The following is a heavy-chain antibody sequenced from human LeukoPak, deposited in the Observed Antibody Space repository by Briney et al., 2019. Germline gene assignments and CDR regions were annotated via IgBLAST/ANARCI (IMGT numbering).Heavy chain of an antibody. CDR3: ARAMKTTRAISGVYSYHYYMDV. Sequence: PSETLSLTCVVYGGSFSGYYWSWIRQSPGTGLEWIGDINHSGSTKYNPSLKSRVTISLDTSKTQFSLKLSSVTAADTGVCYCARAMKTTRAISGVYSYHYYMDVWGRGTTVTVSS. CDR1: GGSFSGYY. D-gene: IGHD1-7*01. V-gene: IGHV4-34*01. J-gene: IGHJ6*03. CDR2: INHSGST.